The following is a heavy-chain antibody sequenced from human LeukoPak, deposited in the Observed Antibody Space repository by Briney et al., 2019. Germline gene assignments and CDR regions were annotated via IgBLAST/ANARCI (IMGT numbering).Heavy chain of an antibody. D-gene: IGHD4-11*01. CDR3: ARRLTSEDYFDY. CDR1: GYSFTTYW. Sequence: GESLKISCKGSGYSFTTYWIGWVRQMPGKGLEWMGIIYPGDSDTRYSPSFQGQVTISADKSITTAYLQWSGLQASDTAMYYCARRLTSEDYFDYWGQGTLVTVSS. CDR2: IYPGDSDT. V-gene: IGHV5-51*01. J-gene: IGHJ4*02.